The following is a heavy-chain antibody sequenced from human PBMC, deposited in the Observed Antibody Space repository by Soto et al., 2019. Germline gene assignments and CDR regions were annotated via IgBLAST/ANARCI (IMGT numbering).Heavy chain of an antibody. CDR2: IYPGDSDT. V-gene: IGHV5-51*01. CDR1: GYSFTSYW. D-gene: IGHD6-13*01. J-gene: IGHJ1*01. Sequence: GESLKISCKGSGYSFTSYWIGWARQMPGKGLEWMGIIYPGDSDTRYSPSFQGQVTISADKSISTAYLQWSSLKASDTAMYYCARGAASYKKYFQHWGQGTLVTVSS. CDR3: ARGAASYKKYFQH.